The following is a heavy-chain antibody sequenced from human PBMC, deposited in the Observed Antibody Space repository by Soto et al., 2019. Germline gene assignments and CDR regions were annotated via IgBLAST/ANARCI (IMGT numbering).Heavy chain of an antibody. V-gene: IGHV1-69*13. CDR1: GGTFSSYA. D-gene: IGHD3-22*01. CDR3: ARAPYYYDSSGYYGSQYYYGMDV. J-gene: IGHJ6*02. CDR2: IIPIFGTA. Sequence: SVKVSCKASGGTFSSYAISWVRQAPGQGLEWMGGIIPIFGTANYAQKFQGRVTITADESTSTAYMELSSLRSEDTAVYYCARAPYYYDSSGYYGSQYYYGMDVWGQGTTVTVSS.